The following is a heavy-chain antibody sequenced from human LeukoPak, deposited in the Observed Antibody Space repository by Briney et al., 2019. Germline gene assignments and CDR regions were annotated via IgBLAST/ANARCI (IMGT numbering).Heavy chain of an antibody. CDR1: GFTFSSYS. CDR3: ARLVTASNWFDP. CDR2: ISSSSSYI. V-gene: IGHV3-21*01. J-gene: IGHJ5*02. D-gene: IGHD2-21*02. Sequence: GGSLRLSCAASGFTFSSYSMNWVRQAPGKGLEWVSSISSSSSYIYYADSVKGRFTISRDNAKNSLYLQMNSLRAEDTAVYYCARLVTASNWFDPWGQGTLVTVSS.